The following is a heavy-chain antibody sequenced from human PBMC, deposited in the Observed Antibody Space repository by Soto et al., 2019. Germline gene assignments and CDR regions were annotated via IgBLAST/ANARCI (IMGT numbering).Heavy chain of an antibody. Sequence: PWGSLRLSCAASGFSFIDHYMDWFRHSPCKWREWLGRIRNKANGYTTEYAASVRGRISISRDDSKNSLFLQVTNLKIEDTAVYFCAKEATNDQWELLHFDSWGQGNLVTVSS. D-gene: IGHD1-26*01. V-gene: IGHV3-72*01. J-gene: IGHJ4*02. CDR3: AKEATNDQWELLHFDS. CDR2: IRNKANGYTT. CDR1: GFSFIDHY.